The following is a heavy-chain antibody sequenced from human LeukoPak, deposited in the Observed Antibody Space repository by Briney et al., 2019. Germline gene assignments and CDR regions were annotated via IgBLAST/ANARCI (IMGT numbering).Heavy chain of an antibody. CDR1: GGSISSGGYS. CDR3: ARGSLKGDILTGYYYFDY. CDR2: IYHSGST. J-gene: IGHJ4*02. Sequence: PSETLSLTCAVSGGSISSGGYSWSWIRQPPGKGLEWIGYIYHSGSTYYNPSLKSRVTISVDRSKNQFSLKLSSVTAADTAVYYCARGSLKGDILTGYYYFDYWGQGTLVTVSS. D-gene: IGHD3-9*01. V-gene: IGHV4-30-2*01.